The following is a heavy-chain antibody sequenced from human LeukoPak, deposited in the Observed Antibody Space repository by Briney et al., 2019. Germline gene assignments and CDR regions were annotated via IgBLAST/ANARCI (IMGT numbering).Heavy chain of an antibody. CDR3: ARTENYIPEDWFDP. J-gene: IGHJ5*02. Sequence: SETLSLTCSVSGGPISGYYWTWIRQPPGRGLEWMGYIYYSGNTNHNPSLKSRLTLSVDTSKNQFSLKLSSVTAAGTAVYYCARTENYIPEDWFDPWGQGTLVTVSS. V-gene: IGHV4-59*08. D-gene: IGHD5-24*01. CDR1: GGPISGYY. CDR2: IYYSGNT.